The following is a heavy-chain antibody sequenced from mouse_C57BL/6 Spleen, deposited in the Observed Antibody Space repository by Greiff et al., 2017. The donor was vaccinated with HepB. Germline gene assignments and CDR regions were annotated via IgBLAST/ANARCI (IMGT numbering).Heavy chain of an antibody. V-gene: IGHV14-4*01. Sequence: DVHLVESGAELVRPGASVKLSCTASGFNIKDDYMHWVKQRPEQGLEWIGWIDPENGDTEYASKFQGKATITADTSSNTAYLQLSSLTSEDTAVYYCTPPFSTHGGGWFAYWGQGTLVTVSA. CDR3: TPPFSTHGGGWFAY. J-gene: IGHJ3*01. D-gene: IGHD1-1*01. CDR1: GFNIKDDY. CDR2: IDPENGDT.